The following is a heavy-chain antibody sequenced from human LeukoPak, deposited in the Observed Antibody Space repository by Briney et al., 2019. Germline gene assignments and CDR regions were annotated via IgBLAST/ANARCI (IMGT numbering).Heavy chain of an antibody. CDR2: ISYSGVVK. V-gene: IGHV3-33*08. J-gene: IGHJ4*02. CDR1: GYTFSDYG. D-gene: IGHD7-27*01. CDR3: ARSGEGVTDFDY. Sequence: PGTSLRLSCTASGYTFSDYGMHWVRQAPGKGLEWLSVISYSGVVKFYADSVKGRFTISRDNAKNSLYLQMNSLRAEDTAVYYCARSGEGVTDFDYWGQGTLVTVSS.